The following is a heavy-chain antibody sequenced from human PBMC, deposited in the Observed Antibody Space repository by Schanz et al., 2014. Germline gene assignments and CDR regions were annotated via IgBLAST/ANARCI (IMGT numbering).Heavy chain of an antibody. D-gene: IGHD2-21*02. CDR2: ISWNSGNI. V-gene: IGHV3-9*01. CDR3: AKVQTHTLYGGNSCFDY. J-gene: IGHJ4*02. Sequence: EVQLVESGGVLVQPGRSLRLSCAASGFTFDDHAMHWVRQVPGKGLEWVSGISWNSGNIAYADSVKGRFTISRDNAKNSLYLQMNSLRPEDTALYYCAKVQTHTLYGGNSCFDYWGQGTLVTVSS. CDR1: GFTFDDHA.